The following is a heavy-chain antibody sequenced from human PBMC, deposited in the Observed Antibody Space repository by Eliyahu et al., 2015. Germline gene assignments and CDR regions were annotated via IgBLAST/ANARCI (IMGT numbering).Heavy chain of an antibody. Sequence: EVQLVESGGGLVQPGGSLRLSCAASGFTFGSYWMSWVRQAPGKGLEWVANINQEGSEKYYVESVKGRFTISRDNAKNSLYLQMSSLRAEDTAVYYCAREDYYGWASWFDPWGQGTLVTVSS. D-gene: IGHD3-10*01. CDR1: GFTFGSYW. CDR2: INQEGSEK. V-gene: IGHV3-7*05. CDR3: AREDYYGWASWFDP. J-gene: IGHJ5*02.